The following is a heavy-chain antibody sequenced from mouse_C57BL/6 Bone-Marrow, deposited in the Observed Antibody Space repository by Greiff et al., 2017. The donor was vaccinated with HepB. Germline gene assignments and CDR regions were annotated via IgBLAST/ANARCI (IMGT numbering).Heavy chain of an antibody. J-gene: IGHJ1*03. Sequence: QVQLQQPGAELVKPGASVKLSCKASGYTFTSYWMQWVKQRPGQGLEWIGEIDPSDSYTNYNQKFKGKATLTVDTSSSTAYMQLSSLTSEDSAVYYCASYDPLYWYFDVWGTGTTVTVSS. CDR1: GYTFTSYW. V-gene: IGHV1-50*01. D-gene: IGHD2-3*01. CDR3: ASYDPLYWYFDV. CDR2: IDPSDSYT.